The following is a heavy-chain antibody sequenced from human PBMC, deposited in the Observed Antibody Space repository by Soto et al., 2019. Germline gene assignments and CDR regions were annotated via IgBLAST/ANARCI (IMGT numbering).Heavy chain of an antibody. CDR3: ARLQDYDFWSGYLEGNWFDP. CDR1: GFTFSSYA. J-gene: IGHJ5*02. CDR2: ISGSGGST. Sequence: GGSLRLSCAASGFTFSSYAMSWVRQAPGKGLEWVSAISGSGGSTYYADSVKGRFTISRDNSKNTLYLQMNSLRAEDTAVYYWARLQDYDFWSGYLEGNWFDPWGQGT. V-gene: IGHV3-23*01. D-gene: IGHD3-3*01.